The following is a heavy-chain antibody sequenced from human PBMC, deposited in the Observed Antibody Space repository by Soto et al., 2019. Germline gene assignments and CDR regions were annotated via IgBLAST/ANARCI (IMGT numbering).Heavy chain of an antibody. Sequence: ASVKVSCKASGYTFTSYYMHWVRQAPGQGLEWMGIINPSGGSTSYVQKFQGRVTMTRDTSTSTVYMELSSLRSEDTAVYYCAREVSPYYDSSGYYLKAFDYWGQGTLVTVSS. V-gene: IGHV1-46*01. CDR3: AREVSPYYDSSGYYLKAFDY. D-gene: IGHD3-22*01. CDR2: INPSGGST. J-gene: IGHJ4*02. CDR1: GYTFTSYY.